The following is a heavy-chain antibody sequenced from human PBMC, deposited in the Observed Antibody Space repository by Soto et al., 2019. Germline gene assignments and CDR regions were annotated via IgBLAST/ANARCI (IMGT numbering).Heavy chain of an antibody. CDR1: GFTFSDYY. V-gene: IGHV3-11*01. CDR3: ARSYGYYEEKLGYFQH. D-gene: IGHD3-22*01. Sequence: LRLSCAASGFTFSDYYMSWIRQAPGKGLEWVSYISSSGSTIYYADSVKGRFTISRDNAKNSLYLKMNSLRAEDTAVYYCARSYGYYEEKLGYFQHWGQGTLVTGSS. CDR2: ISSSGSTI. J-gene: IGHJ1*01.